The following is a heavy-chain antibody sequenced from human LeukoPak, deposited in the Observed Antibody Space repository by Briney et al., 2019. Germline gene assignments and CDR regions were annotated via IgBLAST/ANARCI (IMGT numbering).Heavy chain of an antibody. Sequence: PSETLSLTCAVYGGSFSGYYWSWIRQPPGKGLEWIGEINHSGSTNYNPSLKSRVTISVDTSKNQFSPKLSSVTAADTAVYYCARPRSGSLDYWGQGTLVTVSS. D-gene: IGHD3-10*01. J-gene: IGHJ4*02. CDR3: ARPRSGSLDY. V-gene: IGHV4-34*01. CDR1: GGSFSGYY. CDR2: INHSGST.